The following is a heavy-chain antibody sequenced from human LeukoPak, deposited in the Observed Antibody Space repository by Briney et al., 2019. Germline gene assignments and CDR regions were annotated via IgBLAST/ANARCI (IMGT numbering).Heavy chain of an antibody. CDR3: AKDEGGSSWYPGYYGMDV. D-gene: IGHD6-13*01. CDR2: ISGSGGST. J-gene: IGHJ6*02. CDR1: GFTFSSYA. V-gene: IGHV3-23*01. Sequence: GGSLRLSCAASGFTFSSYAMSWVRQAPGKGLEWVSAISGSGGSTYYADSVKGRFTISRDNSKNTLYLQMNSLRAEDTAVYYCAKDEGGSSWYPGYYGMDVWGQGTTVTVSS.